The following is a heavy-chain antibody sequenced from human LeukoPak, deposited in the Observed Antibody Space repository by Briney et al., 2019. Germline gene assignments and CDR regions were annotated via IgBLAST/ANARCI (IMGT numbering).Heavy chain of an antibody. J-gene: IGHJ4*02. D-gene: IGHD1-26*01. CDR2: IKAKAHGGTT. CDR3: TTDGVGIEGATFDY. CDR1: GFTFINAW. V-gene: IGHV3-15*01. Sequence: GGSLRLSCAASGFTFINAWMAWVRQAPGKGLEWVGRIKAKAHGGTTDYAAPVKGRFTISRDDPKNTLYLQMNSLKTEDTAVYYCTTDGVGIEGATFDYWGQGTLVTVSS.